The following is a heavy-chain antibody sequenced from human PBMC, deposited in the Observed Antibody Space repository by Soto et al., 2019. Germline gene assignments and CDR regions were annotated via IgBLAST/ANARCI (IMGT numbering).Heavy chain of an antibody. J-gene: IGHJ3*02. CDR1: GGSFSSGSYS. V-gene: IGHV4-31*03. CDR2: IYDGGST. D-gene: IGHD3-10*01. Sequence: QVQLQESGPGLVKPSQTLSLICTVSGGSFSSGSYSWSWIRQLPGRGLEWMGYIYDGGSTFYRPSLKSRVNILMDRSKNQFSLELNSVTAADTAVYYCTRGPIGRVSDIWGQGTVVTVSS. CDR3: TRGPIGRVSDI.